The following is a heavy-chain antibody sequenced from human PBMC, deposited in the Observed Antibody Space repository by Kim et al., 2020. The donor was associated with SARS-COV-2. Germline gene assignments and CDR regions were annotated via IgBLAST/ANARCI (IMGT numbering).Heavy chain of an antibody. V-gene: IGHV1-69*06. CDR2: IIPIFGTA. D-gene: IGHD6-19*01. CDR3: ARGSAVAGKRLYYHGMDV. Sequence: SVKVSCKASGGTFSSYAISWVRQAPGQGLEWMGGIIPIFGTANYAQKFQGRVTITADKSTSTAYMELSSLRSEDTAVYYCARGSAVAGKRLYYHGMDVWGQGTTVTVSS. CDR1: GGTFSSYA. J-gene: IGHJ6*02.